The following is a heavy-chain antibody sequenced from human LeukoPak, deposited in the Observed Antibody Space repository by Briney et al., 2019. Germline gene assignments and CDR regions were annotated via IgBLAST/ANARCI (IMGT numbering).Heavy chain of an antibody. Sequence: ASVKVSCKASGYTFTGHYMHWVRQAPGQGLEWMGWINPNSGGTNYAQKFQGRVTMTRDTSISTAYMELSRLRSDDTAVYYCTRDDYSNGRAFDYWGQGTLVTVSS. J-gene: IGHJ4*02. CDR2: INPNSGGT. CDR1: GYTFTGHY. V-gene: IGHV1-2*02. D-gene: IGHD4-11*01. CDR3: TRDDYSNGRAFDY.